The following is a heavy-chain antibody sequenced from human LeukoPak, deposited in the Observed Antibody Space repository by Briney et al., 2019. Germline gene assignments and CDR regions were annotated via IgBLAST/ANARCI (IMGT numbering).Heavy chain of an antibody. CDR1: GGSFSDYS. Sequence: PSETLSLTCAVFGGSFSDYSWSWIRQPPGKGLEWIGEINHSGSTNYNPSLKSRVTISVDTSKNQFSLKLSSVTAADTAVYYCAGSPYYYYYMDVWGKGTTVTVSS. CDR2: INHSGST. CDR3: AGSPYYYYYMDV. J-gene: IGHJ6*03. V-gene: IGHV4-34*01.